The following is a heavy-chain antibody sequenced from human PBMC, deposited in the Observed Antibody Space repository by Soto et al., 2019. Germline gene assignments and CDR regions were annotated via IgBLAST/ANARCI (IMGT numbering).Heavy chain of an antibody. Sequence: PGGSLRFSCAASGFTFGNYWMSWVRQAPGKGPEWVANIKQDGSERNYVDSVKGRFTISRDNAENSLYLQMNSLRVEDTGVYYCASARHIGPWGQGTLVTVSS. CDR1: GFTFGNYW. V-gene: IGHV3-7*01. J-gene: IGHJ5*02. CDR2: IKQDGSER. D-gene: IGHD2-21*01. CDR3: ASARHIGP.